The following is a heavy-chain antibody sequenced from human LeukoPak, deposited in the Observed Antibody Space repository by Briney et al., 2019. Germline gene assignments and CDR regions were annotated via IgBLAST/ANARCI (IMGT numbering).Heavy chain of an antibody. CDR2: IKQDGSEK. J-gene: IGHJ3*02. V-gene: IGHV3-7*03. Sequence: GGSLRLSCAAPGFTFSSYWMSWVRQAPGKGLEWVANIKQDGSEKYYVDSVKGRFTISRDNAKNSLYLQMNSLRAEDTAVYYCARVNDFWSGYSRDDAFDIWGQGTMVTVSS. CDR3: ARVNDFWSGYSRDDAFDI. D-gene: IGHD3-3*01. CDR1: GFTFSSYW.